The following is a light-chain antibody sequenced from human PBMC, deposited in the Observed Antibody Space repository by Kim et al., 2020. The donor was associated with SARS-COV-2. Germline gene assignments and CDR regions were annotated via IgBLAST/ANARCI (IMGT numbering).Light chain of an antibody. CDR1: SSDVGGYKY. V-gene: IGLV2-14*03. J-gene: IGLJ2*01. CDR3: SSCTSSFTLV. CDR2: DVS. Sequence: GTSITVSGTGTSSDVGGYKYVSWYQQHPGKAPKLMIYDVSNRPSGVSSRFSGSKSGNTASLTISGLQAEDEADYYCSSCTSSFTLVFGGGTQLTVL.